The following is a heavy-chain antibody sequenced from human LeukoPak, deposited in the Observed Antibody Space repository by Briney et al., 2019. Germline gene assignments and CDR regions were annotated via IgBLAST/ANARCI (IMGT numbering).Heavy chain of an antibody. CDR2: ISYDGSDT. D-gene: IGHD4-17*01. Sequence: PGGSLRLAWAAAGCTVTSDSIHWVRQAPGEGLAWVPAISYDGSDTYYADSVKGRLTISRDTSRNTLPLQMNNLTTEHTAVYYCASGAIHTTHFYYSIDVWGKGTAVIVSS. CDR1: GCTVTSDS. V-gene: IGHV3-30*04. CDR3: ASGAIHTTHFYYSIDV. J-gene: IGHJ6*03.